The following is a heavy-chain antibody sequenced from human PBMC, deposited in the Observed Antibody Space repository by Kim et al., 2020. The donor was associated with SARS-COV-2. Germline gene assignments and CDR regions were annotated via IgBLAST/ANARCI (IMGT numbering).Heavy chain of an antibody. D-gene: IGHD3-16*01. CDR1: GYTFKDFY. CDR2: INPNNGGI. V-gene: IGHV1-2*02. Sequence: ASVKVSCKASGYTFKDFYIQWLRQAPGQGLEWVGWINPNNGGISYAQTFQGRVTMTRDTSISTVYMELRSLRSDDTALYYCARVGGDSGSGLYCGQGTLVTVSS. CDR3: ARVGGDSGSGLY. J-gene: IGHJ4*02.